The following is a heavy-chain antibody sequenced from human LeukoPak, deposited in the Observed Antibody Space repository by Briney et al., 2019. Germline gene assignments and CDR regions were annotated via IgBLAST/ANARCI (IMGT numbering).Heavy chain of an antibody. J-gene: IGHJ4*02. D-gene: IGHD6-13*01. V-gene: IGHV3-53*01. CDR1: GFTVSSNY. CDR3: ARTRWYYFDY. CDR2: IYSGGST. Sequence: GGSLRRSCAASGFTVSSNYMSWVRQAPGKGLEWVSVIYSGGSTYYADSVKGRFTISRDNSKNTLYLQMNSLRAEDTAVYYCARTRWYYFDYWGQGTLVTVSS.